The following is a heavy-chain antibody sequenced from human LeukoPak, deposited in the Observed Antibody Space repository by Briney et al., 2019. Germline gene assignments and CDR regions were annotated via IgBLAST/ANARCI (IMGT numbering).Heavy chain of an antibody. J-gene: IGHJ2*01. D-gene: IGHD3-10*01. CDR3: ATVLVRGVNPWYFDL. CDR1: GFTFSSYG. Sequence: GGSLRLSCAASGFTFSSYGMHWVRQAPGKGLEWVAFIRYDGSNKYNADSVKGRFTISRDNSKNTLYLQMNSLRAEDTAVYYCATVLVRGVNPWYFDLWGRGTLVTVSS. CDR2: IRYDGSNK. V-gene: IGHV3-30*02.